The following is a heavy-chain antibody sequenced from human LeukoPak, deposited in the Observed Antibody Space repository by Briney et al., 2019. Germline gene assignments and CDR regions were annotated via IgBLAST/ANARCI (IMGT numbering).Heavy chain of an antibody. Sequence: RGSLRLSCAASGFTFSSYAMHWVRQAPGKGLEWVAVISYDGSNKYYADSVKGRFTISRDNSKNTLYLQMNSLRAEDTAVYYCASLLRFLEWLSKDYGMDVWGQGTTVTVSS. CDR3: ASLLRFLEWLSKDYGMDV. CDR1: GFTFSSYA. J-gene: IGHJ6*02. D-gene: IGHD3-3*01. V-gene: IGHV3-30-3*01. CDR2: ISYDGSNK.